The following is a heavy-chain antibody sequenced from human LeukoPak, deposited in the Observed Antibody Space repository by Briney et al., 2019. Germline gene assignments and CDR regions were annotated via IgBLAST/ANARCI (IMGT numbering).Heavy chain of an antibody. CDR1: GFTFSSYA. CDR3: AKGSEYYDFWSGNYYFDY. CDR2: ISGSGGST. D-gene: IGHD3-3*01. Sequence: GGSLRLSCAASGFTFSSYAMSWVRQAPGKGLEWVSAISGSGGSTYYADSVKGRFTISRDNSKNTLYLQMNSLRAEDTAVYYCAKGSEYYDFWSGNYYFDYWGQGTLVTVSS. J-gene: IGHJ4*02. V-gene: IGHV3-23*01.